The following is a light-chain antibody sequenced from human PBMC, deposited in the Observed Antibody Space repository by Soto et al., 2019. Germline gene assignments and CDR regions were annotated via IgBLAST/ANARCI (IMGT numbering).Light chain of an antibody. CDR2: GAS. CDR1: QSVSC. J-gene: IGKJ5*01. Sequence: EIVMTQSPATLSVSPGERVTLSCRASQSVSCLAWYQHKPGQPPRLLIYGASTRATGIPARFSGSGSGTDFTLTISSLQSEDSAVYFCQKCSAWPLFTFGQGTRLAIK. CDR3: QKCSAWPLFT. V-gene: IGKV3-15*01.